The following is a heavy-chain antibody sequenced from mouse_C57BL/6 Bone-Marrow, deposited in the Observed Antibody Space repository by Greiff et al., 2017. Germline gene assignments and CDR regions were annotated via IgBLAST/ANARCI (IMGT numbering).Heavy chain of an antibody. CDR2: ISYDGSN. J-gene: IGHJ3*01. V-gene: IGHV3-6*01. CDR1: GYSITSGYY. CDR3: AREGDYDY. D-gene: IGHD2-4*01. Sequence: VQLKESGPGLVKPSQSLSLTCSVTGYSITSGYYWNWIRQFPGNKLEWMGYISYDGSNNYNPSLKNRISITRDTSKNQFFLKLNSVTTEDTATYYCAREGDYDYRGQGTLVTVSA.